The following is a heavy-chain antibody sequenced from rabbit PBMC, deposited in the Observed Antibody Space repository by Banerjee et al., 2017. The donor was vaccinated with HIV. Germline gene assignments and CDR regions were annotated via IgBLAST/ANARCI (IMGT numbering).Heavy chain of an antibody. CDR1: GFDFSSYYM. Sequence: QEQLKESGGGLVQPGGSLKLSCKASGFDFSSYYMSWVRQAPGKGLEWIGYIDPVFGSTYYASWAKGRFTISKTSSTTVTLQMTSLTAADTATYFCARDHVGPAGSGYVTEFSLWGPGTLVTVS. D-gene: IGHD8-1*01. CDR3: ARDHVGPAGSGYVTEFSL. J-gene: IGHJ4*01. V-gene: IGHV1S45*01. CDR2: IDPVFGST.